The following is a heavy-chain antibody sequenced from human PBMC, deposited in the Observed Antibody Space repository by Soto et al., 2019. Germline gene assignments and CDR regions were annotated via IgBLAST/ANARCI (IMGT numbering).Heavy chain of an antibody. CDR3: ARGKNSSPRGGMDV. CDR1: GFNFPTFW. CDR2: IYPDDSDT. J-gene: IGHJ6*02. D-gene: IGHD4-4*01. Sequence: GESLKISCKHSGFNFPTFWIAWVRQMPGKGLEWMGTIYPDDSDTRYSPSFQGQVTISADKSIQTAYLQWGSLKASDSALYYCARGKNSSPRGGMDVLCQGTPVTVSS. V-gene: IGHV5-51*01.